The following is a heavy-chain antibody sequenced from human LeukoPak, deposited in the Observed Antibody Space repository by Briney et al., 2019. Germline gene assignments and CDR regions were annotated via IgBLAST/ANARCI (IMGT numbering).Heavy chain of an antibody. V-gene: IGHV3-53*01. CDR3: ARGRSGFSYAFDI. CDR1: VFTVRSSY. CDR2: IYSDGST. J-gene: IGHJ3*02. Sequence: GGSLRLSCAASVFTVRSSYMSWVRQAPGKGLEWVSIIYSDGSTYYADSVKGRFTISRDNSKNTLSLQMNSLRAEDTAVYYCARGRSGFSYAFDIWGQGTMVTVSS. D-gene: IGHD3-22*01.